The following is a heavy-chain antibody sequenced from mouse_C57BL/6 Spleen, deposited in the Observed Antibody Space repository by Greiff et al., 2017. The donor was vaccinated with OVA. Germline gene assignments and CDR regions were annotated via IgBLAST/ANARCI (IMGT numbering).Heavy chain of an antibody. CDR3: ARKGYYGSFDV. CDR1: GFSLTSYG. D-gene: IGHD1-1*01. Sequence: VQRVESGPGLVQPSQSLSITCTVSGFSLTSYGVHWVRQSPGKGLEWLGVIWSGGSTDYNAAFISRLSISKDNSKSQVFFKMNSLQADDTAIYYCARKGYYGSFDVWGTGTTVTVSS. J-gene: IGHJ1*03. V-gene: IGHV2-2*01. CDR2: IWSGGST.